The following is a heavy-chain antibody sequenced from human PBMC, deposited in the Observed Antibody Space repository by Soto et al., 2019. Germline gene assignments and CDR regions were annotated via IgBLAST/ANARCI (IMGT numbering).Heavy chain of an antibody. CDR2: IWYDGSNK. Sequence: GGSLRLSCAASGFTFSSYGMHWVRQAPGKGLEWVAVIWYDGSNKYYADSVKGRFTISRDNSKNTLYLQMNSLRAEDTAVYYCARDRSSSWYVGWFDPWGQGTLVTVSS. CDR3: ARDRSSSWYVGWFDP. CDR1: GFTFSSYG. D-gene: IGHD6-13*01. V-gene: IGHV3-33*01. J-gene: IGHJ5*02.